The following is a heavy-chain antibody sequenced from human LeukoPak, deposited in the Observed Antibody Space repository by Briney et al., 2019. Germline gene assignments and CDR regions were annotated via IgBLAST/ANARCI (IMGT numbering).Heavy chain of an antibody. J-gene: IGHJ4*02. CDR2: IYYSGST. CDR3: ARGGAYCGGDCYSFFDY. CDR1: GGSISSSSYY. Sequence: PSETLSLTCTVSGGSISSSSYYWGWIRQPPGKGLEWIGYIYYSGSTNYNPSLKSRVTISVDTSKNQFSLKLSSVTAADTAVYYCARGGAYCGGDCYSFFDYWGQGTLVTVSS. D-gene: IGHD2-21*02. V-gene: IGHV4-61*05.